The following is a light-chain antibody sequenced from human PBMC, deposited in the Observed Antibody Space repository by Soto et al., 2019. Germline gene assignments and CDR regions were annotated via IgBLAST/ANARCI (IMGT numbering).Light chain of an antibody. CDR1: QSVSSTY. CDR3: QRYGNSRA. V-gene: IGKV3-20*01. Sequence: NVLAQSPGTPSFFPGEKATPSCRASQSVSSTYLAWYQQKPGQAPRLLIYGASNRATGIPDRFSGSGSGTDFTLTISRLEPEDFAVYYCQRYGNSRAFGQGTKVDIK. J-gene: IGKJ1*01. CDR2: GAS.